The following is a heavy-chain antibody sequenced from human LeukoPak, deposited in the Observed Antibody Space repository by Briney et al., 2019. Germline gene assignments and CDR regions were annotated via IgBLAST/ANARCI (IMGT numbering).Heavy chain of an antibody. V-gene: IGHV1-69*13. J-gene: IGHJ4*02. D-gene: IGHD2-2*02. CDR3: ARSEYCSSTSCYTLDY. CDR2: IIPIFGTA. Sequence: SVKVSCKASGGTFSSYAISWVRQAPGQGLEWMGGIIPIFGTANYAQKFQGRVTITADESTSTAYMELRSLRSDDTAVYYCARSEYCSSTSCYTLDYWGQGTLVTVSS. CDR1: GGTFSSYA.